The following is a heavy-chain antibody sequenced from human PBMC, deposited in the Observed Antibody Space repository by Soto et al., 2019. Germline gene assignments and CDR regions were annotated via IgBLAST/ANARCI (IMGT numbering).Heavy chain of an antibody. CDR1: GYTFTNYY. CDR2: INPSAGST. Sequence: ASVKVSCKASGYTFTNYYIYWVRQAPGQGLEWMGIINPSAGSTNYAQKFQGRITMTRDASTSTVDMILSSLRSEDSAVYYCARVPLYFARSGFYYDHHYGMDVWGQGTSVTVYS. D-gene: IGHD3-22*01. J-gene: IGHJ6*02. V-gene: IGHV1-46*01. CDR3: ARVPLYFARSGFYYDHHYGMDV.